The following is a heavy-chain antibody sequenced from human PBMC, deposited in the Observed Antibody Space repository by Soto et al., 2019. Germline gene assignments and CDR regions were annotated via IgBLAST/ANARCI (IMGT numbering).Heavy chain of an antibody. CDR1: DGSISSYY. CDR3: ARVRRSSLGKDV. D-gene: IGHD6-13*01. V-gene: IGHV4-59*01. CDR2: IYYSGST. J-gene: IGHJ6*02. Sequence: SETLSLTCTVSDGSISSYYWSWIRQPPGKGLEWIGYIYYSGSTNYNPSLKSRVTISVDTSKNQFSLKLSSVTAADTAVYYCARVRRSSLGKDVWGQGTTVTVSS.